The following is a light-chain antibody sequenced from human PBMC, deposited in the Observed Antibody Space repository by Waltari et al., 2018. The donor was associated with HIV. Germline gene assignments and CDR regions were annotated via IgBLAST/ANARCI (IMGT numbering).Light chain of an antibody. V-gene: IGLV3-1*01. CDR1: KLGGKY. CDR3: SSHAGSKVV. CDR2: QDN. Sequence: SYELTQPPSVSVSPGQTASITCSGNKLGGKYASWYQQKPGQSPVLVIYQDNKRPSGIPERFSGSNSGNTASLTVSGLQPEDEADYYCSSHAGSKVVFGGGTRLTVL. J-gene: IGLJ2*01.